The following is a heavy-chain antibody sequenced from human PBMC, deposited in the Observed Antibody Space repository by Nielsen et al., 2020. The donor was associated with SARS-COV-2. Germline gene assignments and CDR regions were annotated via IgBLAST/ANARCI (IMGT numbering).Heavy chain of an antibody. V-gene: IGHV4-34*01. Sequence: SETLSLTCAVYGGSFSGYYWSWIRQPPGKGLEWIGEINHSGGTNYNPSLKSRVTISVDTSKNQFSLKLSSVTAADTAVYYCARGVEMSIAAAGRGVNWFDPWGQGTLVTVSS. CDR2: INHSGGT. J-gene: IGHJ5*02. CDR3: ARGVEMSIAAAGRGVNWFDP. CDR1: GGSFSGYY. D-gene: IGHD6-13*01.